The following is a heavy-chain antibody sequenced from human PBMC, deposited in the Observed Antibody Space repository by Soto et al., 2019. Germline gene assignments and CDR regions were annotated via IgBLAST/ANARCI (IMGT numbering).Heavy chain of an antibody. CDR1: GGSISSGDYY. CDR3: ARDAHSSTWRPALDY. CDR2: IYYSGST. V-gene: IGHV4-30-4*01. D-gene: IGHD6-13*01. J-gene: IGHJ4*02. Sequence: QVQLQESGPGLVKPSQTLSLSCAVSGGSISSGDYYWSWIRQPPGKGLEWIGYIYYSGSTYYNPSLKSRVTISVDTSKNQFSLKLSSVTAADTAVYYCARDAHSSTWRPALDYWGQGTLVTVSS.